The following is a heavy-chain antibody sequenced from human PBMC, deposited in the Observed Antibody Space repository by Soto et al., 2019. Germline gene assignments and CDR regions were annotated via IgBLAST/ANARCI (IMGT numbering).Heavy chain of an antibody. D-gene: IGHD6-13*01. CDR1: GGSISSSSYY. J-gene: IGHJ4*02. CDR3: ARHHPAAAGFDY. Sequence: QLQLQESGPGLVKPSETLSLTCTVSGGSISSSSYYWGWIRQPPGKGLEWIGSIYYSGSTYYNPSLKRRVTISVDTSKTQSPLKLSSVTAADTAVYYCARHHPAAAGFDYWGQGTLVTVSS. V-gene: IGHV4-39*01. CDR2: IYYSGST.